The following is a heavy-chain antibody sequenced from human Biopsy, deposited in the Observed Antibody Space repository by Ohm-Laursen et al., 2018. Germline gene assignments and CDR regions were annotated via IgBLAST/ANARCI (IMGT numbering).Heavy chain of an antibody. CDR1: GVTFSRYG. D-gene: IGHD3-10*01. CDR3: AKDRGVARTYYYYPYGMDV. CDR2: ISEDGTNK. V-gene: IGHV3-30*18. J-gene: IGHJ6*02. Sequence: SLRLSCAASGVTFSRYGMHWVRQAPGKGLEWVASISEDGTNKYYEDSVKGRFTVSRDNSKNTLYLQMNSLRAEDTAVFYCAKDRGVARTYYYYPYGMDVWGQGTAVTVSS.